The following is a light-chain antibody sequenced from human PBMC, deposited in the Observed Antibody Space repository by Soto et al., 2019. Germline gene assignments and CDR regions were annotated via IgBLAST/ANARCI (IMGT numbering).Light chain of an antibody. CDR3: QQYYTTPLT. Sequence: DIVMTQSPDSLAVSLGERATINCKSSQSLLYSSNNKNYLAWYQQKPGQPPKLLIYWASTRESGVPDRFSGSGSGTGFTLTISSLQAEDVAVYYCQQYYTTPLTFGGGTKVEIK. CDR2: WAS. J-gene: IGKJ4*01. V-gene: IGKV4-1*01. CDR1: QSLLYSSNNKNY.